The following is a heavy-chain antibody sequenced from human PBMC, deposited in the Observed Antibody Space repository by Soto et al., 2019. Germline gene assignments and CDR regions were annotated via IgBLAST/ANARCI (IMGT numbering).Heavy chain of an antibody. V-gene: IGHV4-61*01. Sequence: QVQLQESGPGLVKPSETLSLTCTVSGGSVSSGSYYWSWIRQPPGKGLEWIGYIYYSGSTNYNPSLKSRVTISVDTSKNQFSLKLSSVTAADTAVYYCARHLTVTSPADYWGQGTLDTVSS. CDR2: IYYSGST. CDR3: ARHLTVTSPADY. CDR1: GGSVSSGSYY. J-gene: IGHJ4*02. D-gene: IGHD4-4*01.